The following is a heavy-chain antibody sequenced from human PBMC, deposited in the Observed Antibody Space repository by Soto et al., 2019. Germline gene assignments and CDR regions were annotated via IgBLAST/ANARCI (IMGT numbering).Heavy chain of an antibody. D-gene: IGHD2-15*01. CDR3: ARRKLHCGGGSCYGTNHLDY. J-gene: IGHJ4*02. CDR2: VFPGDSET. Sequence: WESLKISCQASGYTFTNYWVAWVRQMPGKGLEWMGIVFPGDSETRYSPSFQGQVTFSADQSTSTAFLQWNSLRASDTAVYYCARRKLHCGGGSCYGTNHLDYWGQGTKVTVSS. V-gene: IGHV5-51*01. CDR1: GYTFTNYW.